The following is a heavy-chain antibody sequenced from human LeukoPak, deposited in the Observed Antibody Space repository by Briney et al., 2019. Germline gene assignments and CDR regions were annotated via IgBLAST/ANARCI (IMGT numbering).Heavy chain of an antibody. J-gene: IGHJ5*02. CDR3: ARGDRYRAPFDP. CDR2: IIPILGTA. Sequence: SVKVSCKASGGTFSSYAISWVRQAPGQGLEWMGGIIPILGTANYAQKFQGRVTITADESTSTAYMELSSLRSEDTAVYYCARGDRYRAPFDPWGQGTLVTVSS. CDR1: GGTFSSYA. V-gene: IGHV1-69*13. D-gene: IGHD1-14*01.